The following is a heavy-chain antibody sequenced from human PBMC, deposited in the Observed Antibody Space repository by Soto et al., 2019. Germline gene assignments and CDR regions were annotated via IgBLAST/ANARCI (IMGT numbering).Heavy chain of an antibody. V-gene: IGHV4-34*01. CDR1: GGSFSGYY. CDR3: ARGRITIFGVVIRTGSFDY. CDR2: INHSGST. J-gene: IGHJ4*02. D-gene: IGHD3-3*01. Sequence: SETLSLTCAVDGGSFSGYYWSWIRQPPGKGLEWIGEINHSGSTNYNPPLKSRVTISVDTSKNQFSLKLSSVTAADTAVYYCARGRITIFGVVIRTGSFDYWGQGTLVTVSS.